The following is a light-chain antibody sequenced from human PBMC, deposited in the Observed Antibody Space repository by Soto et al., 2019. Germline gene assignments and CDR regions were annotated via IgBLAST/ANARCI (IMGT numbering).Light chain of an antibody. CDR2: YNN. Sequence: QSVLTQPPSASGTAGQVVTISCSGGDSNIGSNSVYWYQHLPRMAPKLLIYYNNQRPSGVPDRFSGSRSGTSASLAIVGLRSEDEAVYYCAAWVASLSACVFGNGTKVTVL. V-gene: IGLV1-47*02. J-gene: IGLJ1*01. CDR1: DSNIGSNS. CDR3: AAWVASLSACV.